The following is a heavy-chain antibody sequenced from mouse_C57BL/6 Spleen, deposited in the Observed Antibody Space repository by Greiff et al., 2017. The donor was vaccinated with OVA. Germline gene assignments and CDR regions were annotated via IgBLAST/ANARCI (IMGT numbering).Heavy chain of an antibody. J-gene: IGHJ1*03. D-gene: IGHD1-2*01. Sequence: VHVKQSGTVLARPGASVKMSCKTSGYTFTSYWMHCVKQRPGQGREWIGAIYPGNSDTSYNQKFKGKAKLTAVTSASTAYMELSSLTNEDSAVYYCTRTTTAYFDVWGTGTTVTVSS. V-gene: IGHV1-5*01. CDR1: GYTFTSYW. CDR2: IYPGNSDT. CDR3: TRTTTAYFDV.